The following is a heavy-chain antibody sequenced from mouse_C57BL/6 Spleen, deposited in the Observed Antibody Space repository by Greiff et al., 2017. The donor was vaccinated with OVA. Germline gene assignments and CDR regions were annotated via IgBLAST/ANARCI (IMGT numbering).Heavy chain of an antibody. CDR1: GFTFSDYY. CDR3: ARDWGSGYFDY. Sequence: DVKLVESEGGLVQPGSSMKLSCTASGFTFSDYYMAWVRQVPEKGLEWVANINYDGSSTYYLDSLKSRFIISRDNAKNILYLQMSSLKSEDTATYYCARDWGSGYFDYWGQGTTLTVSS. V-gene: IGHV5-16*01. CDR2: INYDGSST. J-gene: IGHJ2*01. D-gene: IGHD1-1*02.